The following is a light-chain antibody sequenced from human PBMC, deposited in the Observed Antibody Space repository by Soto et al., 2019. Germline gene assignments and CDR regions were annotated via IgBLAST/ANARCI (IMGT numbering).Light chain of an antibody. Sequence: EVVLTQSPGTLSLSPGERVTLSCRASQSVSSSYLAWYQHKPGQAPRLLIYGASTRATGIPDRFSGNGSGTDFTLTISRLEPEDFAVYYCQQYGSSPVTFGQGTKVKI. CDR1: QSVSSSY. V-gene: IGKV3-20*01. CDR3: QQYGSSPVT. CDR2: GAS. J-gene: IGKJ1*01.